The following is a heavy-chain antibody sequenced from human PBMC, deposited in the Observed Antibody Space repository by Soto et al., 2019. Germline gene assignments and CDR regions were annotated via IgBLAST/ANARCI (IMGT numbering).Heavy chain of an antibody. CDR1: GFPFSSYA. CDR3: ARDPSISWYSGSYFDY. V-gene: IGHV3-30-3*01. D-gene: IGHD6-13*01. CDR2: ILYDGSNK. Sequence: QVQLVESGGGVVQPGRSLRLSCAASGFPFSSYAMHWVRQAPGKGLEWVAVILYDGSNKYYADSVKGRFTISRDNSKNTLYLQMNSVRAEDTSVYYCARDPSISWYSGSYFDYCGLGTLVTVSS. J-gene: IGHJ4*02.